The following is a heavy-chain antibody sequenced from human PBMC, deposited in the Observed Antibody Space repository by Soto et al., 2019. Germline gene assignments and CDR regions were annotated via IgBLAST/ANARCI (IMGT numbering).Heavy chain of an antibody. CDR3: AREIEQGLDY. CDR2: IWYDVTNK. D-gene: IGHD6-13*01. Sequence: QVQLVESGGGVVQPGRSLRLSCAASGFTFSRYAMHWVRQAPGKGLERVALIWYDVTNKHYADSVKGRFTISRDNSKNTLFLQMNSLGAEDTAVYYCAREIEQGLDYWGQGTLVTVSS. V-gene: IGHV3-33*01. J-gene: IGHJ4*02. CDR1: GFTFSRYA.